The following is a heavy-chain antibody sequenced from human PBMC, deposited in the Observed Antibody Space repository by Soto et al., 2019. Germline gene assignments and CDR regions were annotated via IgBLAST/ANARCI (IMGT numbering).Heavy chain of an antibody. D-gene: IGHD3-22*01. V-gene: IGHV1-18*04. CDR1: GYSFATYG. J-gene: IGHJ4*02. CDR2: ISAHNGDT. Sequence: ASVKVSCKASGYSFATYGFSWVRQAPGQGLEGVGWISAHNGDTHYSQKFQGRVTLTTDTSTNTGYMELRSLTSDDTAVYFCATEPIYYNDGSGYYPLGHWGQGTLVTVSS. CDR3: ATEPIYYNDGSGYYPLGH.